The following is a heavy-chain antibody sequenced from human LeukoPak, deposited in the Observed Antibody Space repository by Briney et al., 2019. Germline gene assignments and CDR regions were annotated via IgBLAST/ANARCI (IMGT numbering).Heavy chain of an antibody. V-gene: IGHV3-48*03. CDR2: ISSSGSTI. D-gene: IGHD1-26*01. J-gene: IGHJ4*02. CDR1: GFTFSSYE. Sequence: GGSLRLSCAASGFTFSSYEMNWVRQAPGKGLEWVSYISSSGSTIYYADSVKGRFTISRDNAKNSLYLQMNSLRAEDTAVYYCARASHRIVGATGSYGFDYWGQGSLVNVSS. CDR3: ARASHRIVGATGSYGFDY.